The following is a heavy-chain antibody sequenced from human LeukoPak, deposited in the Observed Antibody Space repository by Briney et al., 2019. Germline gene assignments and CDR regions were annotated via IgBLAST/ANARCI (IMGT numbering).Heavy chain of an antibody. V-gene: IGHV3-21*01. J-gene: IGHJ6*03. CDR2: ITGSSTSI. CDR3: VREGSGSTHYMDV. CDR1: GFTLSSYA. Sequence: PGGSLRLSCAASGFTLSSYAMNWVRQAPGKGLEWVSPITGSSTSIEYADSVKGRFAISRDNAKNSLFLQMDSLRVDDTAVYYCVREGSGSTHYMDVWGKGTTVTVSS. D-gene: IGHD3-10*01.